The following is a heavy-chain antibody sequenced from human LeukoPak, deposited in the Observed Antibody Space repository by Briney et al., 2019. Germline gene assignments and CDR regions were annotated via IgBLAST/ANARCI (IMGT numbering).Heavy chain of an antibody. V-gene: IGHV1-18*01. Sequence: ASGKVSCKAAGYTFTSYGISWVRPAPGQGLEWMGWIRDYAQTLQGRVTMTTDTSKSTAYMELRSMRSDDTAVYYCARTGYDILTGPKKEVDYWGQGTLVTVSS. D-gene: IGHD3-9*01. CDR3: ARTGYDILTGPKKEVDY. CDR1: GYTFTSYG. CDR2: IRD. J-gene: IGHJ4*02.